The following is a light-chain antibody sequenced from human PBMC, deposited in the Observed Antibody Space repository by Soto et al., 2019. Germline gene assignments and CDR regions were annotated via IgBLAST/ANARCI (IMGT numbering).Light chain of an antibody. J-gene: IGLJ2*01. V-gene: IGLV2-14*01. CDR2: DVS. Sequence: QSALTQPASVSGSPGQSITISCTGTSSDVGGSDSVSWYQQHPGKAPKLVIYDVSNRPSGVSYRFSGSKSGNTASLTISGLQAEDEADYYCSSYTSSSTVVFGGGTKVTVL. CDR1: SSDVGGSDS. CDR3: SSYTSSSTVV.